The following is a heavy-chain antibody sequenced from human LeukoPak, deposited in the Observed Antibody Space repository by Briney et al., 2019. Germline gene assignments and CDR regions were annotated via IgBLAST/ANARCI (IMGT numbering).Heavy chain of an antibody. CDR1: GGSISSGGYY. V-gene: IGHV4-31*11. D-gene: IGHD4-11*01. CDR3: ARERTDYSNLNWFDP. Sequence: SETLSLTCAVSGGSISSGGYYWSWIRQHPGKGLEWIGYIFYSGSTYYNPSLKSRVTISVDTSKNQFSLKLSSVTAADTAVYYCARERTDYSNLNWFDPWGQGTLVTVSS. CDR2: IFYSGST. J-gene: IGHJ5*02.